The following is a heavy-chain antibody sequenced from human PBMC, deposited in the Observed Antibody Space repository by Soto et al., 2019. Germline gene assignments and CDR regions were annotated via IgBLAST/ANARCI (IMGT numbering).Heavy chain of an antibody. V-gene: IGHV3-53*01. Sequence: GGSLRLSCAASGFNVNSDYMNWVRQTPGKGLEWVASIYSGETTYYADSVRGRFTISSDKSKNTLYFQLSSLRIEDTTVYYCTRDGRGLGRLSLFEYWGQGVLVTVSS. D-gene: IGHD2-21*02. CDR3: TRDGRGLGRLSLFEY. J-gene: IGHJ4*02. CDR1: GFNVNSDY. CDR2: IYSGETT.